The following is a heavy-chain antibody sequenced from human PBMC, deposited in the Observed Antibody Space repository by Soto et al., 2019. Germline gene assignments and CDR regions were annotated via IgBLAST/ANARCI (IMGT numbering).Heavy chain of an antibody. V-gene: IGHV1-69*01. CDR1: GGTFSRHA. Sequence: QVQLVQSGAEVRKPGSSVKVSCKVSGGTFSRHAISWVRQAPGQGLEWMGGIIPIFGTANHAQKFQGRVTIIADESTSTVYMELSSLRSEDTAMSYCARGWGYDSNDYYYAYWGQGTLVIVSS. CDR2: IIPIFGTA. J-gene: IGHJ4*02. D-gene: IGHD3-22*01. CDR3: ARGWGYDSNDYYYAY.